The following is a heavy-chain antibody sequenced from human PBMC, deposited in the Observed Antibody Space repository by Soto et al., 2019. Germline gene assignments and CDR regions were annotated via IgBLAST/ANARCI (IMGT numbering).Heavy chain of an antibody. J-gene: IGHJ5*02. V-gene: IGHV3-15*07. D-gene: IGHD3-16*01. CDR2: IKSKTDGGTT. CDR1: GFTFSNAWANAW. Sequence: PGGSLRLSCAASGFTFSNAWANAWINWVRQAPGKGLEWVGRIKSKTDGGTTDYAAPVKGRFTISRDDSKNTLYLQMNSLKTEDAAVYYCTTLMQLAGGNWFGPWGQGTLVTVSS. CDR3: TTLMQLAGGNWFGP.